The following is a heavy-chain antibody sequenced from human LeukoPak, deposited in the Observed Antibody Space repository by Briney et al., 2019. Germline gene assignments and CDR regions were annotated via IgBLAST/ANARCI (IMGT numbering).Heavy chain of an antibody. CDR3: ARVDCSSTSCYEGEPGYYYYGMDV. J-gene: IGHJ6*02. V-gene: IGHV1-2*02. CDR2: ISPNSGGT. CDR1: GYTFTGYY. Sequence: ASVKVSCKASGYTFTGYYMHWVRQAPGQGLEWMGWISPNSGGTNYAQKFQGRVTMTRDTSISTAYMELSRLRSDDTAVYYCARVDCSSTSCYEGEPGYYYYGMDVWGQGTTVTVSS. D-gene: IGHD2-2*01.